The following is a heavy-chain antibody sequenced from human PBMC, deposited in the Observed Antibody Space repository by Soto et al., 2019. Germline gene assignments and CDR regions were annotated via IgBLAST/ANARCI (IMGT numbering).Heavy chain of an antibody. D-gene: IGHD6-13*01. J-gene: IGHJ4*02. Sequence: QLQLQESGPGLVKPSETLSLTCTVSGGSISSSSYYWGWIRQPPGKGLEWIGSISYSGSTYYSPSLKSRATISVDTSKNQFSLKLSSVTAADTAVYYCARRQSSSWYGLWGQGTLVTVSS. CDR3: ARRQSSSWYGL. CDR2: ISYSGST. CDR1: GGSISSSSYY. V-gene: IGHV4-39*01.